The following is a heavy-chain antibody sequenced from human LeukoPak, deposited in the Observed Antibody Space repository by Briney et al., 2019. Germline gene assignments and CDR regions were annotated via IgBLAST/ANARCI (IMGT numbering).Heavy chain of an antibody. Sequence: GGSLRLSCAASGFTFSSYSMNWVRQAPGKGLEWVSSISSSSTYIYYADSVKGRFTISRDNAKNSLYLQMNSLRAEDTAVYYCARGFSYYFDYWARDPWSPSPQ. CDR3: ARGFSYYFDY. V-gene: IGHV3-21*01. D-gene: IGHD3-10*01. CDR1: GFTFSSYS. J-gene: IGHJ4*02. CDR2: ISSSSTYI.